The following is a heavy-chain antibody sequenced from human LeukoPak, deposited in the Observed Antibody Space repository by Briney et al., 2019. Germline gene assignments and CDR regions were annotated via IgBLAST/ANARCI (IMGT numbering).Heavy chain of an antibody. D-gene: IGHD2-2*01. J-gene: IGHJ4*02. V-gene: IGHV4-4*09. CDR1: GGSISSHY. Sequence: SETLSLTCTVSGGSISSHYWSWIRQPPGKGLEWIGYIYPSGSSNSIPSLKSRVSLSVDTSKNQFSLKLSSVIAADTAIYYCARSPPAPKQFDYWGQGILVTVSS. CDR2: IYPSGSS. CDR3: ARSPPAPKQFDY.